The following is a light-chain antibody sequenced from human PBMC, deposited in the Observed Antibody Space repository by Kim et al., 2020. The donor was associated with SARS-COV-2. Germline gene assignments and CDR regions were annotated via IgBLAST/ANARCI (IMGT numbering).Light chain of an antibody. CDR3: QQYGSSPWT. V-gene: IGKV3-20*01. Sequence: SPGERATLSCRASQGVSSSYVAWYRQRPGQAPSLLIYGASRRATGIPDRFSGSGSGTDFTLTITRLEPEDFAVYYCQQYGSSPWTFGQGTKVEIK. J-gene: IGKJ1*01. CDR2: GAS. CDR1: QGVSSSY.